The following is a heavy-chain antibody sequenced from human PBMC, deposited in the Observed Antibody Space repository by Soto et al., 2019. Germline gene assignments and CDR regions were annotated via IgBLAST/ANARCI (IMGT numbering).Heavy chain of an antibody. Sequence: GVSLRLSFAASGFTFDDYAMHWVRQAPGKGLEWVSGISWNSGSIGYADSVKGRFTISRDNAKNSLYLQMNSLRAEDTALYYCAKDSRTTPYYYMDVWGKGTTVTVSS. CDR2: ISWNSGSI. D-gene: IGHD4-17*01. V-gene: IGHV3-9*01. CDR1: GFTFDDYA. J-gene: IGHJ6*03. CDR3: AKDSRTTPYYYMDV.